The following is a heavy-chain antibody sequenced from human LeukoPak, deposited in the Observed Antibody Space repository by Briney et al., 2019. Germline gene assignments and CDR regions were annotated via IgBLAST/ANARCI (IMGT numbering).Heavy chain of an antibody. D-gene: IGHD4-17*01. Sequence: ASVKVSCKASGYTLTDYYIHWVRQAPGQGLEWMGWINPNSGGTKYAQKFQGRVTMTRDTSISTAYMELSRLRSDDTAVYYCARDMFPVTTRTTPGYWGQGTLVTVSS. V-gene: IGHV1-2*02. CDR3: ARDMFPVTTRTTPGY. CDR1: GYTLTDYY. J-gene: IGHJ4*02. CDR2: INPNSGGT.